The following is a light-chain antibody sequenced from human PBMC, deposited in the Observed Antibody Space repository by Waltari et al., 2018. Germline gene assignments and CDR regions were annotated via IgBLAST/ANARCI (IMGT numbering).Light chain of an antibody. J-gene: IGLJ2*01. CDR1: GSPVGSYFL. Sequence: QSPLTQPAAVSGSPGQSITISCTGSGSPVGSYFLVSWYHQNPGKAPRLLIYAASRRPSGVSTRFSGSKSGNTASLTISGLQAEDEADYYCCSYAGTNTLLFGGGTKVTVL. CDR3: CSYAGTNTLL. V-gene: IGLV2-23*01. CDR2: AAS.